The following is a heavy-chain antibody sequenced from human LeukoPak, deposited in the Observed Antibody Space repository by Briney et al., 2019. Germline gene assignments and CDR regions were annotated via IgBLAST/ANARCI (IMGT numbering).Heavy chain of an antibody. CDR3: TTDSYYDGSGYYGY. J-gene: IGHJ4*02. CDR1: GFTFSNAW. CDR2: IRSKTDGGTT. D-gene: IGHD3-22*01. V-gene: IGHV3-15*01. Sequence: GGSLRLSCAASGFTFSNAWMSWVRQAPGKGLEWVGRIRSKTDGGTTDYAAPVKGRFTISRDDSKNTLYLQMNSLKTEDTAVYYCTTDSYYDGSGYYGYWGQGTLVTVSS.